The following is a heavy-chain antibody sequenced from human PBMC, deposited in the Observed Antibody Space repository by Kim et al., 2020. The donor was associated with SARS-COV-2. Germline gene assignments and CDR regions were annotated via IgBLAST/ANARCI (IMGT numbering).Heavy chain of an antibody. J-gene: IGHJ5*02. CDR2: SST. V-gene: IGHV3-11*05. CDR3: VREPAS. Sequence: SSTNYADSVNGRFTISRDNAKKSLSLQMNRLTPEDTAVYYCVREPASWGQGTLVTVSS.